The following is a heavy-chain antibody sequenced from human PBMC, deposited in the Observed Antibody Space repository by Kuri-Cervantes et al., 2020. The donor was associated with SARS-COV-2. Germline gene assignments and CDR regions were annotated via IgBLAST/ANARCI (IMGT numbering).Heavy chain of an antibody. CDR3: AKTRRQYSGKYALDS. CDR1: GFTFSRFG. Sequence: GESLKISCAASGFTFSRFGMHWVRQLPGKGLESVAVVSSDGINQSYGESVKGRFTVSRDNSNNMLYLQMSSLSADDTAVDYCAKTRRQYSGKYALDSWGQGTLVTVSS. J-gene: IGHJ4*02. CDR2: VSSDGINQ. D-gene: IGHD5-12*01. V-gene: IGHV3-30*18.